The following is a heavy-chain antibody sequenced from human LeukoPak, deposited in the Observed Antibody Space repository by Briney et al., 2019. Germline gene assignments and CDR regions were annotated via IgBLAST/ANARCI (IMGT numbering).Heavy chain of an antibody. Sequence: GGSLRLSCAASGFTFNTYWMNWVRQAPGKGLEWVSSISSSSSYIYYADSVKGRFTISRDNAKNSLYLQMNSLRAEDTAVYYCARGFPTVPNCSSTSCYVYSSSWYPADFDYWGQGTLVTVSS. CDR1: GFTFNTYW. CDR3: ARGFPTVPNCSSTSCYVYSSSWYPADFDY. V-gene: IGHV3-21*01. J-gene: IGHJ4*02. CDR2: ISSSSSYI. D-gene: IGHD2-2*01.